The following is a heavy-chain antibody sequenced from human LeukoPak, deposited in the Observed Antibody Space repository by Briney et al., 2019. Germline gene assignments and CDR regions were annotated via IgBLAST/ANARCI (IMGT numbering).Heavy chain of an antibody. V-gene: IGHV1-69*04. CDR2: IMPYIDVS. D-gene: IGHD5-18*01. Sequence: SVKVSCKASGDIFNNYAISWVRQAPGQGLEWMGRIMPYIDVSNYAQKFQGRVSISADTSTSTAYMEMSSLRFDDTAVYYCARQRVDSTMVIDYWGQGTLVIVSS. CDR1: GDIFNNYA. J-gene: IGHJ4*02. CDR3: ARQRVDSTMVIDY.